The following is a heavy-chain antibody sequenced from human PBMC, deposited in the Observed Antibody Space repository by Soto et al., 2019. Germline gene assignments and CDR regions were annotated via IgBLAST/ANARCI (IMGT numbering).Heavy chain of an antibody. CDR2: INAGNGNT. D-gene: IGHD1-1*01. CDR1: GYTFTSYA. J-gene: IGHJ4*02. CDR3: ARTLEMATTGVRFDY. Sequence: GASVKVSCKASGYTFTSYAMHWVRQAPGQRLEWMGWINAGNGNTKYSQKFQGRVTITRDTSASTAYMELSSLRSEDTAVYYCARTLEMATTGVRFDYWGQGTLVTVSS. V-gene: IGHV1-3*01.